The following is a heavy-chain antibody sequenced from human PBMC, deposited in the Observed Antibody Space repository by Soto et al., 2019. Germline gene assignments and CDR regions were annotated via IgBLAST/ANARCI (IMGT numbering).Heavy chain of an antibody. J-gene: IGHJ4*02. CDR3: AKAGSGWYGGAFDY. CDR2: ISWNSGSI. Sequence: GGSLRLSCAASGFTFDDYAMHWVRQAPGKGLEWVSGISWNSGSIGYADSVKGRFTISRDNAKNSLYLQMNSLRAEDTALYYCAKAGSGWYGGAFDYWGQGTLVTVSS. CDR1: GFTFDDYA. V-gene: IGHV3-9*01. D-gene: IGHD6-19*01.